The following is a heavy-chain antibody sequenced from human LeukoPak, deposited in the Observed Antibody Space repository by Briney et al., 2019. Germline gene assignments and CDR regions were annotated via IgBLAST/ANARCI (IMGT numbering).Heavy chain of an antibody. D-gene: IGHD5-12*01. CDR3: VRHDGRGGATMGALDS. J-gene: IGHJ4*02. CDR1: AGSISSSSHH. CDR2: VYYGRTT. Sequence: PSETLSLTCTVSAGSISSSSHHWGWIRQSPGKGLEWIGSVYYGRTTYYNPSLNGRVTISVVTSENKFSLQLNSVTAADTAVYYCVRHDGRGGATMGALDSWGQGSLVTVSS. V-gene: IGHV4-39*01.